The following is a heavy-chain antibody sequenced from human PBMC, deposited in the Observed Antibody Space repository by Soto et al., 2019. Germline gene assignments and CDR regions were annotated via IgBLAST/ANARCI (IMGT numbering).Heavy chain of an antibody. CDR1: GDSVSSNSAA. CDR3: ARDNGDYGGRGYYYYGMDV. J-gene: IGHJ6*02. D-gene: IGHD4-17*01. V-gene: IGHV6-1*01. Sequence: QVQLQQSGPGLVKPSQTLSLTCAISGDSVSSNSAAWNWIRQSPSRGVELLGRTYYRSKWYNDYAVSMQSRIPITPDTSKEHCPQQLNSVTPEDTAVYYCARDNGDYGGRGYYYYGMDVWGQGTTVTVSS. CDR2: TYYRSKWYN.